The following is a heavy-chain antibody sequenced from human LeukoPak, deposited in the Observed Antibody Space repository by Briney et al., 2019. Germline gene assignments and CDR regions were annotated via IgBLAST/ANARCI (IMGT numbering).Heavy chain of an antibody. Sequence: PGGSLRLSCAASGFTFSNYAMAWVRQAPGKGLEWVSSVSGTGGTTYHADSVKGRLTISRDNSNNTLYLQMNSLRAEDTAVYYRVKDVLSVAVGSTHDYWGPGTLVTVSS. CDR3: VKDVLSVAVGSTHDY. CDR1: GFTFSNYA. CDR2: VSGTGGTT. D-gene: IGHD2-21*01. V-gene: IGHV3-23*01. J-gene: IGHJ4*02.